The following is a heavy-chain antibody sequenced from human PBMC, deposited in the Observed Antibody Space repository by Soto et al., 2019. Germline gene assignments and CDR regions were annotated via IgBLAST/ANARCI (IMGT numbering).Heavy chain of an antibody. CDR1: GFTFDDYG. Sequence: EVQLVESGGGVLRPGGSLRLSCAASGFTFDDYGMSWARQAPGKGLEWVSGVNWNGGSTGYADSVKGRFTISRDNAKNSLDLQMNRLRAEDTACDYCVRGASLNFDYWGQGTLVTVSS. V-gene: IGHV3-20*04. CDR2: VNWNGGST. D-gene: IGHD1-26*01. J-gene: IGHJ4*02. CDR3: VRGASLNFDY.